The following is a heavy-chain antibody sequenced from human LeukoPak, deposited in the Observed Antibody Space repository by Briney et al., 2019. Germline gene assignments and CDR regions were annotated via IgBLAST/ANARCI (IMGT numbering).Heavy chain of an antibody. D-gene: IGHD2-21*02. V-gene: IGHV4-39*01. CDR2: MYYSGDT. J-gene: IGHJ4*02. CDR3: ARRSFCAGDCLCLDY. Sequence: SETLSLTCIVSGDSLTSNNYFWGWIRQSPGKGLEWLGSMYYSGDTYYSPSFKSRVTMSLDTSNNQFSLRLNSVTAADTAVYYCARRSFCAGDCLCLDYWGQGILVTVSS. CDR1: GDSLTSNNYF.